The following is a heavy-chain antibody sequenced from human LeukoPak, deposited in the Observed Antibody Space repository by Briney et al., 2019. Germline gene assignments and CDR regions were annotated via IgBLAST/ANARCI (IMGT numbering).Heavy chain of an antibody. CDR1: GYSISSGYY. CDR3: ARVARWYYFDY. V-gene: IGHV4-38-2*02. CDR2: IYHSGST. Sequence: SETLSLTCTVSGYSISSGYYWGWIRQPPGKGLEWIGSIYHSGSTYYNPSLKSRVTISVDTSRNQFSLKLSSVTAADTAVYYCARVARWYYFDYWGQGTLVTVSS. J-gene: IGHJ4*02. D-gene: IGHD4-23*01.